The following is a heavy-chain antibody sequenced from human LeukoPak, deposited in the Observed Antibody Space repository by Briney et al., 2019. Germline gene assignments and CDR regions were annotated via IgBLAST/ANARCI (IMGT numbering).Heavy chain of an antibody. CDR1: GGSFSDYY. V-gene: IGHV4-34*01. D-gene: IGHD3-10*01. J-gene: IGHJ4*02. Sequence: SETLSLTCAVYGGSFSDYYWSWIRQPPGRGLEWIGEINHSGSTNYNPSLKSRVTISVDTSKNQFSLKLSSVTAADTAVYYCARGPVLWFGEFDYWGQGTLVTVSS. CDR3: ARGPVLWFGEFDY. CDR2: INHSGST.